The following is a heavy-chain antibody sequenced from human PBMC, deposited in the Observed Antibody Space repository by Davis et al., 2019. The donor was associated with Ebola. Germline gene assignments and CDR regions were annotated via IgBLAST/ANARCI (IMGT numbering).Heavy chain of an antibody. J-gene: IGHJ5*02. CDR3: ARFYVDWFDP. D-gene: IGHD3-16*01. V-gene: IGHV4-39*01. Sequence: MPSETLSLTCTVSGGSISSSSYYWGWIRQPPGKGLEWIGSIYYSGSTYYNPSLKSRVTISVDTSKNQFSLKLNSVTAADTAVYYCARFYVDWFDPWGQGTLVTVSS. CDR2: IYYSGST. CDR1: GGSISSSSYY.